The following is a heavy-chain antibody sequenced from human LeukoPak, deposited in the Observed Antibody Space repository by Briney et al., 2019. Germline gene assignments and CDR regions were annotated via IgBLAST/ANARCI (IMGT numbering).Heavy chain of an antibody. J-gene: IGHJ4*02. CDR2: IYYSGST. CDR1: GGSIRSSSYY. D-gene: IGHD1-26*01. V-gene: IGHV4-39*01. CDR3: ASLRERSYYARGFDY. Sequence: SETLSLTCTVSGGSIRSSSYYWGWIRQPPGKRLEWIGSIYYSGSTYYNPSLKSRVTISVDTSKNQFSLKLSSVTAADTAVYHCASLRERSYYARGFDYWGQGTLVTVSS.